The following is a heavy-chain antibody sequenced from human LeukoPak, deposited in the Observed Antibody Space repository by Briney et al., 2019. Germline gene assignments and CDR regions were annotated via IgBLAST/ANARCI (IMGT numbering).Heavy chain of an antibody. J-gene: IGHJ4*02. D-gene: IGHD3-22*01. CDR3: ARRGYYDSSGYYDFVY. Sequence: GESLKISCKDSGYSFTSYWIGWVRQMPGKGLVWMGIIYPGDSDTRYSPSFQGQVTISADKSISTAYLQWSSLKASDTAMYYCARRGYYDSSGYYDFVYWGQGTLVTVSS. CDR2: IYPGDSDT. CDR1: GYSFTSYW. V-gene: IGHV5-51*01.